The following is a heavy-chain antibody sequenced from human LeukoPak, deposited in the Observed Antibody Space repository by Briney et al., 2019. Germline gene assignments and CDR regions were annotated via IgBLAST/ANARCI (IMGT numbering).Heavy chain of an antibody. J-gene: IGHJ5*02. CDR2: IYYSGST. Sequence: SETLSLTCTVSGGSISSSSYYWGWIRQPPGKGLEWIGSIYYSGSTYYNPSLKSRVTISVDTSKNHFSLKLSSVTAADTAVYYCARLLIASAGLNWFDPWGQGTLVTVSS. V-gene: IGHV4-39*02. D-gene: IGHD6-13*01. CDR1: GGSISSSSYY. CDR3: ARLLIASAGLNWFDP.